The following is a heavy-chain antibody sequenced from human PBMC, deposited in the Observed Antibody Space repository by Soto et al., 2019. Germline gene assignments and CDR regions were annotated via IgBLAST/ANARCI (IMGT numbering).Heavy chain of an antibody. CDR1: GGTFSSYA. J-gene: IGHJ4*02. CDR2: IIPIFGTA. Sequence: ASVKVSCKASGGTFSSYAISWVRKAPGQGLEWMGGIIPIFGTANYAQKFQGRVTITADESTSTAYMELSRLRSDDTAVYYCARAVTNGMGIDYWGQGTLVTVSS. CDR3: ARAVTNGMGIDY. D-gene: IGHD4-17*01. V-gene: IGHV1-69*13.